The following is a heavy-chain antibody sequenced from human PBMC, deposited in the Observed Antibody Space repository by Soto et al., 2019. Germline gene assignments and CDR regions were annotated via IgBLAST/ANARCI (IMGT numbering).Heavy chain of an antibody. V-gene: IGHV4-59*01. Sequence: PSETLSLTCNVSGTSIIAYYWTWIRQPPGKALEWIGYISYRGSTKYNPSLKSRVAISLDTSRNQFSLKLTPVTASDTAIYFCARDQELHGLDYWGQGTLVTVSS. CDR2: ISYRGST. CDR1: GTSIIAYY. D-gene: IGHD2-21*01. CDR3: ARDQELHGLDY. J-gene: IGHJ4*02.